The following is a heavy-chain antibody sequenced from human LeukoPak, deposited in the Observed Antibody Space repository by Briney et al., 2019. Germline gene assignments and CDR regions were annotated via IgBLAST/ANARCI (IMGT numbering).Heavy chain of an antibody. V-gene: IGHV3-33*06. D-gene: IGHD1-1*01. CDR1: GFTFSSYG. CDR2: IWYDGSNK. Sequence: GGSLRLSCAASGFTFSSYGMHWVRQAPGKGLEWVAVIWYDGSNKYYADSVKGRFTISRDNSKNTLYLQMNSLRAEDTAVYYCAKDYELEPYDLMDVWGKGTTVTVSS. J-gene: IGHJ6*03. CDR3: AKDYELEPYDLMDV.